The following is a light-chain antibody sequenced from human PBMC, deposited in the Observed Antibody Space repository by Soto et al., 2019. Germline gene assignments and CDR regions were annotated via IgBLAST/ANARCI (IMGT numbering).Light chain of an antibody. CDR1: QRVIVY. J-gene: IGKJ4*01. CDR3: QHRYNWPLT. Sequence: IVLIHTPATLSLSPGERATLSCVTSQRVIVYLAWYQQNPGQAPRLRSYDASNRAAGIPPRFSGSGSETDFTLTISSLEPEDFAVCYCQHRYNWPLTFGGGTMVDI. CDR2: DAS. V-gene: IGKV3-11*01.